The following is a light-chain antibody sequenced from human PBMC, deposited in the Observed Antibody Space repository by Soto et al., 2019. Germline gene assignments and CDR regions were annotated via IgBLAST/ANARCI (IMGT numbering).Light chain of an antibody. Sequence: DIVMTQSPDSLAVSLGETATINCKSSQSVLYSSNNKNYLTWYQQKPGQPPKVLIYWASTRESGVPDRISGSGSGTDFTLTISSLQAEDVAVYYCQQCYSTPRTFGQGTKVEIK. J-gene: IGKJ1*01. CDR1: QSVLYSSNNKNY. V-gene: IGKV4-1*01. CDR3: QQCYSTPRT. CDR2: WAS.